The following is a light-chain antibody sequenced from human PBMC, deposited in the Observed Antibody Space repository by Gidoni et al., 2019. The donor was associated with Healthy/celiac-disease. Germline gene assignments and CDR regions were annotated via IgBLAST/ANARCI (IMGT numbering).Light chain of an antibody. CDR2: GAS. J-gene: IGKJ1*01. Sequence: EIVLTQSPATLSVSPGERATLSCRASQSVSSSLAWYQQKPGQAPRLLIYGASTRGTGSPARFSGSGSGTEFTLTISSLQSEDFAVYYCQQYNNWPPWTFGQGTKVEIK. CDR3: QQYNNWPPWT. V-gene: IGKV3-15*01. CDR1: QSVSSS.